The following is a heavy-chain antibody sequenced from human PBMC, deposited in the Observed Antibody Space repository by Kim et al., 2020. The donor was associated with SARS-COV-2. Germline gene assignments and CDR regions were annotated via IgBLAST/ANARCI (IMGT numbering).Heavy chain of an antibody. V-gene: IGHV4-59*13. J-gene: IGHJ4*02. CDR2: IHYSGST. CDR3: ARSALSGNYEYYFDY. CDR1: SGSISTYY. D-gene: IGHD1-26*01. Sequence: SETLSLTCSVSSGSISTYYWSWIRQPPGKGLEWIGYIHYSGSTKYNPSLRSRVTISVDTSKNQFSLKLTSVTAADTAVYYCARSALSGNYEYYFDYWGQGTLVTVSS.